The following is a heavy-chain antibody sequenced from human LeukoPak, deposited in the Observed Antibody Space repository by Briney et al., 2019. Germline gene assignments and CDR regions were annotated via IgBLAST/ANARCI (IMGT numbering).Heavy chain of an antibody. J-gene: IGHJ5*02. CDR2: IVVGSGNT. CDR3: AALLHDSSGYYLPFDP. Sequence: ASVKVSCKASGFTFTSSAVQWVRQARGQRLEWIGWIVVGSGNTNYVQKFQERVTITRDMSTSTAYMELSSLRSEDTAVYYCAALLHDSSGYYLPFDPWGQGTLVTVSS. CDR1: GFTFTSSA. D-gene: IGHD3-22*01. V-gene: IGHV1-58*01.